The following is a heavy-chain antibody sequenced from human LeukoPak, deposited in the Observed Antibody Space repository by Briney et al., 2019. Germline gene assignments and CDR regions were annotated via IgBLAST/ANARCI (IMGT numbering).Heavy chain of an antibody. Sequence: GASVKVSCKASGYTFTGYYMHWVRQAPGHGLEWMGWINLNTGGTNYAQKFQGRVTMTRDTSIATAYMDLTRLTSDDTAVYYCASSIVYCSSTSCYFNWGQGTLVTVSS. V-gene: IGHV1-2*02. CDR1: GYTFTGYY. D-gene: IGHD2-2*01. J-gene: IGHJ4*02. CDR2: INLNTGGT. CDR3: ASSIVYCSSTSCYFN.